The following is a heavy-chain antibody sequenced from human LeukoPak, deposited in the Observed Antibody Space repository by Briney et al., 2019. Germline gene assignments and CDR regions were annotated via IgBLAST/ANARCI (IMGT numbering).Heavy chain of an antibody. D-gene: IGHD2-15*01. CDR2: IYDSGTT. Sequence: KPSETLSLTCTVSGDSINRYLWTWIRQPAGRGLEWIGRIYDSGTTNYRPSLKSRVSMSVETPKNQFSLRLSSVTAAATAVYYCARQSDSGGYFEYWGQGIRVTVSS. V-gene: IGHV4-4*07. CDR1: GDSINRYL. CDR3: ARQSDSGGYFEY. J-gene: IGHJ4*01.